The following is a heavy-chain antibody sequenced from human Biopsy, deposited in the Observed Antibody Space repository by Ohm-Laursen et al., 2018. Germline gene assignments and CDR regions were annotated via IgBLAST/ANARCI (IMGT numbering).Heavy chain of an antibody. D-gene: IGHD1-26*01. J-gene: IGHJ4*02. V-gene: IGHV1-8*01. CDR3: AIEGGTYSKPFDY. Sequence: GASVTASCKASGYTFISYDIDWVRQATGHGLEWMGWMNPNSGKTGYAQKFQGRVTMTTNTSVNTAYMDLSSLTFEDTAVYYCAIEGGTYSKPFDYWGQGSQVIVSS. CDR1: GYTFISYD. CDR2: MNPNSGKT.